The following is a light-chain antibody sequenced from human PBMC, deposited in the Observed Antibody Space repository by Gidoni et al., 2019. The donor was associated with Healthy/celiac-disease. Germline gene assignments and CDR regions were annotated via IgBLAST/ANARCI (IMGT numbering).Light chain of an antibody. V-gene: IGKV2-28*01. CDR3: MQALQTPLT. Sequence: DILMTQSPLSLSVTPGEPASISCRSSQSLLHSNGYNYLDWYLQKPGQSPQLLIYLGSNRASGVPERFSGSGSGTDFTLIISRVEAEDVGVYYCMQALQTPLTFGGGTKVEIK. CDR1: QSLLHSNGYNY. J-gene: IGKJ4*01. CDR2: LGS.